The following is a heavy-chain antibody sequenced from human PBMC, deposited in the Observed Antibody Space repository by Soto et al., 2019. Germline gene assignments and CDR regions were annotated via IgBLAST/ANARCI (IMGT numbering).Heavy chain of an antibody. D-gene: IGHD5-18*01. CDR2: IIPIFGTA. CDR3: ARDRSSGYSYGYGIWFWFDP. V-gene: IGHV1-69*01. Sequence: QVQLVQSGAEVKKPGSSVKVSCKASGGTFSSYAISWVRQARGQGLEWMGGIIPIFGTANYAQTFQGRVTITADESTSTAYMQLSSLRSEDTAVYYCARDRSSGYSYGYGIWFWFDPWGQGTLVTVSS. CDR1: GGTFSSYA. J-gene: IGHJ5*02.